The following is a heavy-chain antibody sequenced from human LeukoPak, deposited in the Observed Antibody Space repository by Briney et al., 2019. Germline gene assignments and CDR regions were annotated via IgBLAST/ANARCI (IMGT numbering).Heavy chain of an antibody. CDR2: ISYDGSNK. D-gene: IGHD4-17*01. CDR3: AKEDGDPPARYYGMDV. V-gene: IGHV3-30*18. J-gene: IGHJ6*02. Sequence: GRSLRLSCAASGFTLSSYGMHWVRQAPGKGLEWVAVISYDGSNKYYADSVKGRFTISRDNSKNTLYLQMNSLRAEDTAVYYCAKEDGDPPARYYGMDVWGQGTTVTVSS. CDR1: GFTLSSYG.